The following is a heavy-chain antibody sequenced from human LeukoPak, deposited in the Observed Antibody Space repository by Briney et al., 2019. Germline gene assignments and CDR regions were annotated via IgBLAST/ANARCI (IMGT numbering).Heavy chain of an antibody. CDR1: GFTFSSYS. Sequence: GGSLRLSCAASGFTFSSYSMNWVRQAPGKGLEWVSSISSSSSYIYYADSVKGRFTISRDNAKNSLYLQMNSLRAEDTAVYYCARDLIPYYDSGDYWGQGTLVTVSS. CDR3: ARDLIPYYDSGDY. J-gene: IGHJ4*02. CDR2: ISSSSSYI. D-gene: IGHD3-22*01. V-gene: IGHV3-21*01.